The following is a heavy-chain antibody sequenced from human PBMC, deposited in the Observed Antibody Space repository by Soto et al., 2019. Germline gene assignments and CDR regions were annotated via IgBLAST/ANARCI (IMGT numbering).Heavy chain of an antibody. Sequence: QVQLVESGGGVVQPGRSLRLSCAASGFTFSSYGMHWVRQAPGKGLEWVAVISYDGSNKYYADSVKGRFTISRDNSKNALYLQMNSLRAEETAVYYCAKDPALKLIVGDTRRDSWFDPWGQGSLVTVSS. J-gene: IGHJ5*02. CDR1: GFTFSSYG. CDR2: ISYDGSNK. D-gene: IGHD1-26*01. CDR3: AKDPALKLIVGDTRRDSWFDP. V-gene: IGHV3-30*18.